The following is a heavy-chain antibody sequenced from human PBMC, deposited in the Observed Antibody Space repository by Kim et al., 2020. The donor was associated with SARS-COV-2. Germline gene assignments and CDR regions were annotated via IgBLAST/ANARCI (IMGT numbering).Heavy chain of an antibody. CDR3: ARVRGSSSWYAWFDP. Sequence: PPLKRRVTMSVATSKNQFSLKLSSVTAADTAVYYCARVRGSSSWYAWFDPWGQGTLVTVSS. V-gene: IGHV4-31*02. J-gene: IGHJ5*02. D-gene: IGHD6-13*01.